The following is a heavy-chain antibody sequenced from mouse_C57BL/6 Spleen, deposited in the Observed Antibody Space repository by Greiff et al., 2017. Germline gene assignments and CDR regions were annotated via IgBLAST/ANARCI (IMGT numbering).Heavy chain of an antibody. D-gene: IGHD1-1*01. CDR2: IYPGDGDT. Sequence: QVQLQQSGPELVKPGASVKISCKASGYAFSSSWMNWVKQRPGKGLEWIGRIYPGDGDTNYNGKFKGKATLTADKSSSTAYMQLSSLTSEDSAVYFCAREGITNYWGQGTTLTVSS. CDR1: GYAFSSSW. V-gene: IGHV1-82*01. J-gene: IGHJ2*01. CDR3: AREGITNY.